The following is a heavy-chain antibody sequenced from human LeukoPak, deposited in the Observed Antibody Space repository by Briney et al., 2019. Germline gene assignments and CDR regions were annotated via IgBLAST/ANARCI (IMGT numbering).Heavy chain of an antibody. CDR3: AKSADYYDGSSYYGYFDY. D-gene: IGHD3-22*01. V-gene: IGHV3-21*01. Sequence: PGGSLRLSCVASGFTFSSYSMNWVRQAPGKGLEWVSCISSTSRYIYYADSVKGRFTISRDNAKNSVYLQMNSLRAEDTAVYYCAKSADYYDGSSYYGYFDYWGQGTLVTVSS. CDR1: GFTFSSYS. J-gene: IGHJ4*02. CDR2: ISSTSRYI.